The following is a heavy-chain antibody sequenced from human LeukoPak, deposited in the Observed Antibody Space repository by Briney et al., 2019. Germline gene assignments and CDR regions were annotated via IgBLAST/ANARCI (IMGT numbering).Heavy chain of an antibody. CDR1: GYTFTSYG. J-gene: IGHJ3*02. CDR2: ISAYNGNT. V-gene: IGHV1-18*04. D-gene: IGHD3-9*01. CDR3: ARGRHDYDILTGYYNLDAFDI. Sequence: ASVKVSCKASGYTFTSYGISWVRQAPGQGLEWMGWISAYNGNTNYAQKLQGRVTMTTDTSTSTAYMELRSLRSDDTAVYYCARGRHDYDILTGYYNLDAFDIWGQGTMVTVSS.